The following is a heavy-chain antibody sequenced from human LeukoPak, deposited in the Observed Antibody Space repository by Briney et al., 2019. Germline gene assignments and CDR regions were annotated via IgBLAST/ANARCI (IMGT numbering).Heavy chain of an antibody. J-gene: IGHJ4*02. Sequence: GGSLRLSCAASGFTFDDYAMHWVRQAPGRGLEWVSGISWNSGSIGYADSVKGRFTISRDNAKNSLYLQMNSLRAEDTALYYCAKRGSGGTLDYWGQGTLVTVSS. V-gene: IGHV3-9*01. D-gene: IGHD2-15*01. CDR1: GFTFDDYA. CDR2: ISWNSGSI. CDR3: AKRGSGGTLDY.